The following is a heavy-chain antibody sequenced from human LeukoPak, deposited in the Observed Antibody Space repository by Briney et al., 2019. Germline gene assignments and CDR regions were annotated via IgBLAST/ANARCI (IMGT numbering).Heavy chain of an antibody. V-gene: IGHV3-23*01. CDR1: RFNFSNYA. Sequence: PGWSLTLSCAASRFNFSNYAMSWVRQPPGKGLDWVSAITGNGDYTDYADYVKGRFIISRYNSKNTLYLQMNSLRAEDTAVYYCSRDRHCIGSTCYGLWGQGTRVTVSS. J-gene: IGHJ4*02. CDR3: SRDRHCIGSTCYGL. D-gene: IGHD2-2*01. CDR2: ITGNGDYT.